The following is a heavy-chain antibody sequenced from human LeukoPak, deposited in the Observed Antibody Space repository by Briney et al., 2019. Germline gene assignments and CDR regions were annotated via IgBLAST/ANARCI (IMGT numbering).Heavy chain of an antibody. V-gene: IGHV4-39*01. CDR3: ARVWSNYCDY. Sequence: SETLSLTCTVSGGSIRSSYYYWGWIRQPPGKGLEWIGSIYDSGSTYYNPSLKSRVTISVDTSKNQFSLKLNSVTAADTAVYYCARVWSNYCDYWGQGTLVTVSS. J-gene: IGHJ4*02. D-gene: IGHD3-3*01. CDR1: GGSIRSSYYY. CDR2: IYDSGST.